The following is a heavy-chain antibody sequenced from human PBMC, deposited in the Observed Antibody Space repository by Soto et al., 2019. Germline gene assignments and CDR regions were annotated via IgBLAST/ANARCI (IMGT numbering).Heavy chain of an antibody. CDR2: IYYSGST. D-gene: IGHD3-10*01. Sequence: SETLSLTCTVSGGSISSYYWSWIRQPPGKGLEWIGYIYYSGSTNYNPSLKSRVTISVDTSKNQFSLKLSSVTAADTAVYYCARHPRYYFGWGHRHYYYMAVGAKGSTVTVSS. CDR3: ARHPRYYFGWGHRHYYYMAV. V-gene: IGHV4-59*08. J-gene: IGHJ6*03. CDR1: GGSISSYY.